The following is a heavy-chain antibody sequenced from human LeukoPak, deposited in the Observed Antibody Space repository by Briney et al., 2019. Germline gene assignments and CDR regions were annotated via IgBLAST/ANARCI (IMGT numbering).Heavy chain of an antibody. CDR2: IYPGASDT. V-gene: IGHV5-51*01. CDR1: GYRFTSYW. Sequence: GESLKISCKGSGYRFTSYWIGWGRQMPGKGLEWMGIIYPGASDTRYSPSFQGQVTISADKSISTAYLQWSSLKASDTAMYYCARRGYSYGIDYWGQGTLVTVSS. J-gene: IGHJ4*02. CDR3: ARRGYSYGIDY. D-gene: IGHD5-18*01.